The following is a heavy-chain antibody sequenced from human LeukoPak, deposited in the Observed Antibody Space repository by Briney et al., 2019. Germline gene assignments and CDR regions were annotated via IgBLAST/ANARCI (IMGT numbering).Heavy chain of an antibody. D-gene: IGHD1-26*01. Sequence: GGSLRLSCAASGFTFSSYAMSWVRQAPGKGLEWVSGISGSGGSTFYADSVKGRFTISRDNSKNTLNLQMNSPRVEDTAVYYCAKLSGSYYLPLDYWGQGTLVTVSS. CDR2: ISGSGGST. V-gene: IGHV3-23*01. CDR3: AKLSGSYYLPLDY. CDR1: GFTFSSYA. J-gene: IGHJ4*02.